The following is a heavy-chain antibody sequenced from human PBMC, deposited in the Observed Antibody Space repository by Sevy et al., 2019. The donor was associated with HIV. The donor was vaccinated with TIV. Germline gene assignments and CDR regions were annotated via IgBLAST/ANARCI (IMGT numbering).Heavy chain of an antibody. Sequence: ASVKVSCKASGYTFTGYYMHWVRQAPGQGLEWMGWINPNSGGTNYAQKFQGRVTMTRDTSISTADMELSRLRSDDTAVYYCARVCSGGSCYSSYYYYYGMDVWGQGTTVTVSS. CDR3: ARVCSGGSCYSSYYYYYGMDV. CDR2: INPNSGGT. J-gene: IGHJ6*02. CDR1: GYTFTGYY. D-gene: IGHD2-15*01. V-gene: IGHV1-2*02.